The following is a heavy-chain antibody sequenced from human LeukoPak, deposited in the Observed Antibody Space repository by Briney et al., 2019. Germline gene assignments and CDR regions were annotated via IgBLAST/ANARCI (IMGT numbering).Heavy chain of an antibody. CDR1: GFTFSSYG. D-gene: IGHD2-2*01. V-gene: IGHV3-33*01. Sequence: PGRSLRLSRAASGFTFSSYGMHWVRQAPGKGLEWVAVIWYDGSNKYYADSVKGRFTISRDNSKNTLYLQMNSLRAEDTAVYYCARVESDIVVVPAAMGIDYWGQGTLVTVSS. CDR2: IWYDGSNK. J-gene: IGHJ4*02. CDR3: ARVESDIVVVPAAMGIDY.